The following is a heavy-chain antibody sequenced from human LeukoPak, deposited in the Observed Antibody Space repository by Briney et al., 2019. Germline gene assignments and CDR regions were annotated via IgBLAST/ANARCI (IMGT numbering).Heavy chain of an antibody. CDR2: ISGSGGST. D-gene: IGHD6-19*01. J-gene: IGHJ4*02. Sequence: GGSLRLSCAASGFTFSSYAMSWVRQAPGKGLEWVSAISGSGGSTYYADSVRGRFTISRDNPKNTLYLQMNSLRAEDTAVYYCARDQSYSSGWYVYWGQGTLVTVSS. CDR1: GFTFSSYA. CDR3: ARDQSYSSGWYVY. V-gene: IGHV3-23*01.